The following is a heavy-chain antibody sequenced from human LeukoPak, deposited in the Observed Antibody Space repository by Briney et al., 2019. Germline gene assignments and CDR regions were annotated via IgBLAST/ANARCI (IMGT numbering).Heavy chain of an antibody. CDR2: IRSPADGGAT. CDR1: GFRFDNYG. CDR3: TRDVTDYGDYIGWFDP. Sequence: GGSLRLSCTTSGFRFDNYGMTWVRQAPGKGLEWVAFIRSPADGGATHYAASVGGRFTISRDDSKNIAYLQMNSLKTEDTAVYYCTRDVTDYGDYIGWFDPWGRGTQVTVSS. V-gene: IGHV3-49*04. J-gene: IGHJ5*02. D-gene: IGHD4-17*01.